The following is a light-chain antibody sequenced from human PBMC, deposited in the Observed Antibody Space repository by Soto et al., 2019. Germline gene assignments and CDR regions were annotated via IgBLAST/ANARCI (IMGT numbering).Light chain of an antibody. J-gene: IGLJ1*01. Sequence: SVLTQPASVSGSPGQSITISCTGTSSDVGAYKYVSWYQQHPGKAPKLIIYEVSNRPSGVSNRFSGSKSGNTASVTISGLQIEDEADYYCSSYASTNTLVFGTGTKVTVL. CDR1: SSDVGAYKY. CDR3: SSYASTNTLV. V-gene: IGLV2-14*01. CDR2: EVS.